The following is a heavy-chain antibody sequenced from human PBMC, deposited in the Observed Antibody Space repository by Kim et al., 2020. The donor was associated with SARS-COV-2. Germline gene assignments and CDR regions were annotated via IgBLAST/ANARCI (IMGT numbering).Heavy chain of an antibody. CDR3: AREATVTTLPLLFDY. D-gene: IGHD4-4*01. Sequence: GGSLRLSCAASGFTFSSYSMNWVRQAPGKGLEWVSSISSSSSYIYYADSVKGRFTISRDNAKNSLYLQMNSLRAEDTAVYYCAREATVTTLPLLFDYWGQGTLVTVSS. CDR2: ISSSSSYI. J-gene: IGHJ4*02. CDR1: GFTFSSYS. V-gene: IGHV3-21*01.